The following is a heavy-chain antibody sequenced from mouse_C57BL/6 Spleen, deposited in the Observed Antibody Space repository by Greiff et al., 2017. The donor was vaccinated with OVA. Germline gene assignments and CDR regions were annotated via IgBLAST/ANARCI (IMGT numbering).Heavy chain of an antibody. CDR2: IYPSDSET. CDR1: GYTFTSYW. V-gene: IGHV1-61*01. Sequence: QVQLKQPGAELVRPGSSVKLSCKASGYTFTSYWMAWVKQRPGQGLEWIGNIYPSDSETHYNQKFKDKATLTVDKSSSTAYMQLSSLTSEDSAVYYCARRGYGSSYYWYFDVWGTGTTVTVSS. D-gene: IGHD1-1*01. J-gene: IGHJ1*03. CDR3: ARRGYGSSYYWYFDV.